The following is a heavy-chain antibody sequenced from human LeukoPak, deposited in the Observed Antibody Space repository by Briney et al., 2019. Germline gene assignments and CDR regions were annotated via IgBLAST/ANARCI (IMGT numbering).Heavy chain of an antibody. D-gene: IGHD3-9*01. V-gene: IGHV4-39*01. J-gene: IGHJ4*02. CDR1: GGSITSSGHY. CDR2: IYYSGST. Sequence: ASETLSLTCTVSGGSITSSGHYWGWVRQPPGKGLEWIGSIYYSGSTYYTPSLKGRVTISVDTSKNQFSLKLSSVSAADTAVYYCARLISLRYYDYWGQGTLVTVSS. CDR3: ARLISLRYYDY.